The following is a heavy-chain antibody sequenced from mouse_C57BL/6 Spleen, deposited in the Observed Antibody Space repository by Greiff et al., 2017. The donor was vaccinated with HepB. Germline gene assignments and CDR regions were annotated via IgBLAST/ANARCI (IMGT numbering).Heavy chain of an antibody. D-gene: IGHD1-1*01. CDR2: IYPRSGNT. CDR1: GYTFTSYG. J-gene: IGHJ2*01. CDR3: AREGYYGSSPHFDY. Sequence: QVQLQQSGAELARPGASVKLSCKASGYTFTSYGISWVKQRTGQGLEWIGEIYPRSGNTYYNEKFKGKATLTADKSSSTAYMELRSLTSEDSAVYLCAREGYYGSSPHFDYWGQGTTLTVSS. V-gene: IGHV1-81*01.